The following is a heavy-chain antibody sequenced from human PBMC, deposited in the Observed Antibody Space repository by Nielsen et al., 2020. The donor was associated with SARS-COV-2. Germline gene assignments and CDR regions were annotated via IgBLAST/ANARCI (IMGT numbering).Heavy chain of an antibody. Sequence: SVKVSCKASGYTFTSYAMNWVRQAPGQGLEWMGWINTNTGNPTYAQGFTGRFVFSLDTSVSTAYLQISSLKAEDTAVYYCARDAPSLLRYSPFDPWGQGTLVTVSS. D-gene: IGHD3-9*01. CDR1: GYTFTSYA. J-gene: IGHJ5*02. CDR3: ARDAPSLLRYSPFDP. V-gene: IGHV7-4-1*02. CDR2: INTNTGNP.